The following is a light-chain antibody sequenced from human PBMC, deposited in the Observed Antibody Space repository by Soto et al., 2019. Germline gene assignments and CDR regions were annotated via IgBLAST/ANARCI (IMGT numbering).Light chain of an antibody. CDR3: YQYREWPRT. J-gene: IGKJ4*01. CDR2: DVS. CDR1: QNVNSD. V-gene: IGKV3-15*01. Sequence: EIVMTQSPATLSVSPGGSATLSCRASQNVNSDLAWYQQKPGQAPRLLIYDVSTRATGVPARFSGSGSGTRFTLTISSLQSDDFDVDYCYQYREWPRTFCGGTQVEI.